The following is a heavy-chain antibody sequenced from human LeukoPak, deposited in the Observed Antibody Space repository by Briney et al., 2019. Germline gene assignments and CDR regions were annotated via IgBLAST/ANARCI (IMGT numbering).Heavy chain of an antibody. CDR3: ARDPRSSGYCSGGSCSDWFDP. J-gene: IGHJ5*02. D-gene: IGHD2-15*01. CDR1: GGSVSRGSYY. Sequence: ASETLSLTCTVSGGSVSRGSYYWSWIRQPPGKGLEWIGYIYYSGSTNYNPSLKSRVTISVDTSKNQFSLKLSSVTAADTAVYYCARDPRSSGYCSGGSCSDWFDPWGQGTLVTVSS. CDR2: IYYSGST. V-gene: IGHV4-61*01.